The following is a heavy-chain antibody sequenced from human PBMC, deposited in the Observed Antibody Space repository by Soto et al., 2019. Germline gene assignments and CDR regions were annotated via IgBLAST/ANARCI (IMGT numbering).Heavy chain of an antibody. CDR2: IYWDDDK. D-gene: IGHD3-3*01. CDR3: AHSRVRFLEWLVNWFDP. J-gene: IGHJ5*02. Sequence: QITLKESGPTLVKPTQTLTLTCTFSGFSLSTSGVGVGWIRQPPGKALEWLALIYWDDDKRYSPSLKSRLTITKDTSKNQVVLTMTNMDPVDTATYYCAHSRVRFLEWLVNWFDPWGQGTLVTVSS. V-gene: IGHV2-5*02. CDR1: GFSLSTSGVG.